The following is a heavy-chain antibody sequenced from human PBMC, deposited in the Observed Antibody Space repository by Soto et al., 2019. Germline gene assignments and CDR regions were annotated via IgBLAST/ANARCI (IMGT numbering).Heavy chain of an antibody. CDR2: ISYDGSNK. Sequence: GGSLRLSCAASGFTFSSYGMHWVRQAPGEGLEWVAVISYDGSNKYYADSVKGRFTISRDNSKNTLYLQMNSLRAEDTAVYYCAKDRSPPNWNYGRYYYGMDVWGQGTTVTVSS. V-gene: IGHV3-30*18. J-gene: IGHJ6*02. CDR3: AKDRSPPNWNYGRYYYGMDV. D-gene: IGHD1-7*01. CDR1: GFTFSSYG.